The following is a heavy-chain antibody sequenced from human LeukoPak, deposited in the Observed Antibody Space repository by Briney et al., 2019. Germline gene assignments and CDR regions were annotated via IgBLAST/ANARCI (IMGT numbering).Heavy chain of an antibody. D-gene: IGHD3-22*01. CDR3: ARDAPFTGYDSSVTMRY. CDR1: GFTVSSNY. Sequence: GGSLRLSCAASGFTVSSNYMSWVRQAPGKGLEWVSVIYSGGSTYYADSVKGRFTISRDNSKNTQHLQMNSLRAEDTAVYYWARDAPFTGYDSSVTMRYWGQGTLVTVSS. J-gene: IGHJ4*02. V-gene: IGHV3-66*01. CDR2: IYSGGST.